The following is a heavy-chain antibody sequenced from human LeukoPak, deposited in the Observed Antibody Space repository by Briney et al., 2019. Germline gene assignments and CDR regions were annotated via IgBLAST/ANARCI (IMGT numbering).Heavy chain of an antibody. J-gene: IGHJ4*02. CDR2: VYYSGTT. V-gene: IGHV4-59*01. CDR3: ARGYASGSYLFDY. Sequence: SETLSLTCTVSGCSISSYYWSWIRQSPGKGLEWIGYVYYSGTTNYNPYLKSRVTISVDTSKNQLSLKLRSVTAADTAVYYCARGYASGSYLFDYWGQGILVTVSS. D-gene: IGHD3-10*01. CDR1: GCSISSYY.